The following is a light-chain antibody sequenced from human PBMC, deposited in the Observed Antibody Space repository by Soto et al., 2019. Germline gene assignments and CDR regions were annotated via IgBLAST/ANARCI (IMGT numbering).Light chain of an antibody. Sequence: ALQMTQSPSSLPASVGDRVTITCRASQGIRNDLGWYQQKPGKAPNLLIYAASSLRGGVPSRFSGNGSDTDFTLTIRSLQPEDFATYYCLQDHTYPRTFGQGTKVEIK. CDR3: LQDHTYPRT. V-gene: IGKV1-6*01. CDR2: AAS. J-gene: IGKJ1*01. CDR1: QGIRND.